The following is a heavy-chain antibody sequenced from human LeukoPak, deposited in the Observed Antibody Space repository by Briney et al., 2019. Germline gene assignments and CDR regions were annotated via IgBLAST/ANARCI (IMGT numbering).Heavy chain of an antibody. CDR1: GGSISSGGYY. Sequence: PSETLTLTCTASGGSISSGGYYWSCIPQHPGKDLEWIGYIYYSGSTYYNPSLKSRVTISVDTSKNQFSLKLSSVTAADTAVYYCAKTTVTTGRMDWGQGTLVTVSS. V-gene: IGHV4-31*03. CDR3: AKTTVTTGRMD. CDR2: IYYSGST. D-gene: IGHD4-17*01. J-gene: IGHJ4*02.